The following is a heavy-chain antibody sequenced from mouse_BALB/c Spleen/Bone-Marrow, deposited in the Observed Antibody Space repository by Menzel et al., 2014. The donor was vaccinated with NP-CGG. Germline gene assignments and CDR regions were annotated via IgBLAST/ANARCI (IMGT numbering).Heavy chain of an antibody. CDR3: ANYYCGSSLFAY. Sequence: EVQLQQSGAALVKPGASVKLSCTASGFNIKDTYMHWVKQRPEQGLEWIGRIDPANGNTKYDPKFQGKATITADTSSNTAYLQLSSLTSEDTAVYYCANYYCGSSLFAYWGQGTLVTVSA. J-gene: IGHJ3*01. CDR2: IDPANGNT. D-gene: IGHD1-1*01. CDR1: GFNIKDTY. V-gene: IGHV14-3*02.